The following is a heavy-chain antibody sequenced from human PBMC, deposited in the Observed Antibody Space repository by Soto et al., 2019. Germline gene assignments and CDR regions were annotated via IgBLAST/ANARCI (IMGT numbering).Heavy chain of an antibody. CDR3: AKDPAVAVAGSTYYYYGMDV. CDR2: ISGSGGST. CDR1: GFTFSSYA. V-gene: IGHV3-23*01. D-gene: IGHD6-19*01. J-gene: IGHJ6*02. Sequence: VGSLRLSCAASGFTFSSYAMSWVRQAPGKGLEWVSAISGSGGSTYYADSVKGRFTISRDNSKNTLYLQMNSLRAEDTAVYYCAKDPAVAVAGSTYYYYGMDVWGQGTTVTVS.